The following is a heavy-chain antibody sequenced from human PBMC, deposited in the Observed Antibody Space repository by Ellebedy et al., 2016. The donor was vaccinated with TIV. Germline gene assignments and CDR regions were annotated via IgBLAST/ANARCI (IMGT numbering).Heavy chain of an antibody. CDR1: GFTFSDYY. V-gene: IGHV3-7*01. CDR2: IKQGGSEK. D-gene: IGHD3-3*01. CDR3: ARGPATIFGVVKPLDY. Sequence: GGSLRLSCAASGFTFSDYYMSWIRQAPGKGPEWVANIKQGGSEKYYVDSVKGRFTISRDNAKNSLYLQMNSLRAEDTAVYYCARGPATIFGVVKPLDYWGQGTLVTVSS. J-gene: IGHJ4*02.